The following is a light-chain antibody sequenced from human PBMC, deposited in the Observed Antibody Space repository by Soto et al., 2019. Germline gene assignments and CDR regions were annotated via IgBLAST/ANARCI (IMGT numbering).Light chain of an antibody. V-gene: IGKV1-5*03. J-gene: IGKJ5*01. Sequence: DIQMTQSPSSVSASVGDRVTITCRASQGVSSWLAWYQQKPGKAPKLLIYKASTLKSGVPSRFSGSGSGTDFTLTISSLEPEDFAVYYCQQRGDWPPITFGQGTRLEIK. CDR1: QGVSSW. CDR3: QQRGDWPPIT. CDR2: KAS.